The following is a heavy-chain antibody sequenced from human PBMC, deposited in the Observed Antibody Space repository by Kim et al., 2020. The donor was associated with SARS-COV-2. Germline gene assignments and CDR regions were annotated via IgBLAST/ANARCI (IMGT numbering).Heavy chain of an antibody. V-gene: IGHV1-2*04. D-gene: IGHD2-21*02. CDR1: GYTFTGYY. CDR3: ASGPYCGGDCSAFDI. CDR2: INPNSGGT. Sequence: ASVKVSCKASGYTFTGYYMHWVRQAPGQGLEWMGWINPNSGGTNYAQKFQGWVTMTRDTSISTAYMELSRLRSDDTAVYYCASGPYCGGDCSAFDIWGQGTMVTVSS. J-gene: IGHJ3*02.